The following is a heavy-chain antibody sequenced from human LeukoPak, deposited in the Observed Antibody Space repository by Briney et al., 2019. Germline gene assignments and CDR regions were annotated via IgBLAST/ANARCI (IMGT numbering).Heavy chain of an antibody. CDR1: GGSISGYY. J-gene: IGHJ6*04. CDR2: IYSSGST. Sequence: PSETLSLTCSVSGGSISGYYWSWIRQPPGQTLEWIGYIYSSGSTNYNPSLQSRVTMSVDTSMNQFSLRLSSVTAADTAVYYCARFTYTTRPSDVWGKGTTVAVSS. CDR3: ARFTYTTRPSDV. V-gene: IGHV4-4*09. D-gene: IGHD3-16*01.